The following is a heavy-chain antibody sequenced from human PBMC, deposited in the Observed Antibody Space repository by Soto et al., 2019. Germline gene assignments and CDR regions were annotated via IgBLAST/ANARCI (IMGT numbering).Heavy chain of an antibody. CDR1: GYTFTSYG. CDR3: ARDPPYPLSYFDY. D-gene: IGHD2-2*01. CDR2: ISAYNGNT. V-gene: IGHV1-18*04. J-gene: IGHJ4*02. Sequence: ASVKVSCKASGYTFTSYGISWVRQAPGQGLEWMGWISAYNGNTNYAQTLQGRVTMTRDTSISTAYMELSRLRSDDTAVYYCARDPPYPLSYFDYWGQGTLVTVSS.